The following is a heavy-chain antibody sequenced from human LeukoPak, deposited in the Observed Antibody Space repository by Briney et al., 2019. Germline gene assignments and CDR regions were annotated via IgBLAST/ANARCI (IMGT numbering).Heavy chain of an antibody. Sequence: GRSLRLSCAASGFSFSSYGMHWVRQAPGKGLEWVAVIWYDGSNKYYADSVKGRFTTSRDNSKNTLYLQMNSLRAEDTAVYYCAATYYYDSSGYWDYYYGMDVWGQGTTVTVSS. V-gene: IGHV3-33*01. CDR2: IWYDGSNK. CDR3: AATYYYDSSGYWDYYYGMDV. CDR1: GFSFSSYG. J-gene: IGHJ6*02. D-gene: IGHD3-22*01.